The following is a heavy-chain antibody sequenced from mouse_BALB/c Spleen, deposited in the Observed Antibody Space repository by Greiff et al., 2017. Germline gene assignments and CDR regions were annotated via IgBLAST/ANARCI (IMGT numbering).Heavy chain of an antibody. J-gene: IGHJ3*01. D-gene: IGHD1-1*01. CDR2: ISSGGST. CDR3: ARGPDYYGSSSWFAY. Sequence: DVKLVESGGGLVKPGGSLKLSCAASGFTFSSYAMSWVRQTPEKRLEWVASISSGGSTYYPDSVKGGFTISRDNARNILYLQMSSLRSADTAMYYCARGPDYYGSSSWFAYWGQGTLVTVSA. V-gene: IGHV5-6-5*01. CDR1: GFTFSSYA.